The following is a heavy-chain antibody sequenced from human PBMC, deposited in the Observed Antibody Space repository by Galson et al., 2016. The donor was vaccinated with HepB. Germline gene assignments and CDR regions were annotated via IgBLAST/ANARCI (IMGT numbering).Heavy chain of an antibody. D-gene: IGHD1-14*01. CDR1: GFTFTSHW. V-gene: IGHV3-7*03. J-gene: IGHJ4*02. CDR2: INQGGGEK. CDR3: PNHRG. Sequence: SLRLSCAASGFTFTSHWMHWVRQAPGKGLEWVANINQGGGEKYYVDSVKGRFTISRDNFKNSLYLQMNSLRAEDTAVYYCPNHRGWGQRTRVTVSS.